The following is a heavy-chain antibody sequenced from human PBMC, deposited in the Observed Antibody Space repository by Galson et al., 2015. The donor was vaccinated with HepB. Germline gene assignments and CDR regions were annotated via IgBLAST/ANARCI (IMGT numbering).Heavy chain of an antibody. CDR3: AKDKVEVDGDYCFDY. CDR2: ISYDGSSE. CDR1: GFTFSSYG. D-gene: IGHD4-17*01. J-gene: IGHJ4*02. Sequence: SLRLSCAASGFTFSSYGMHWVRQAPGKGLEWVAVISYDGSSEDYADSVKGRFTISRDNSKNTLYLQMNSLRAEDTAVYYCAKDKVEVDGDYCFDYWGQGALVTVSS. V-gene: IGHV3-30*18.